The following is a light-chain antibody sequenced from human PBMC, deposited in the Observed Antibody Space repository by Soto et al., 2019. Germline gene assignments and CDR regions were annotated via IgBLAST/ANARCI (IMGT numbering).Light chain of an antibody. J-gene: IGKJ1*01. CDR1: QSISSW. CDR2: DAS. Sequence: DIQMTQSPSTLSASVGDRVTITCRASQSISSWLAWYQQKPGKAPKLLIFDASSLENGVPSRVSGSGSGTEFTLTISSLQPDDFSTYYCQPYHSYWTFGQGTKVDIK. CDR3: QPYHSYWT. V-gene: IGKV1-5*01.